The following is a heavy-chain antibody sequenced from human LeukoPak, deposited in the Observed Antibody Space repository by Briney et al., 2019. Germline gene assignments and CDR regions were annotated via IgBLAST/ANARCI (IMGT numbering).Heavy chain of an antibody. Sequence: ASVKVSCKASGGTFSSYAISWVRQAPRQGLEWMGGIIPIFGTANYAQKFQGRVTITADESTSTAYMELSSLRSEDTAVYYCARDERYCSSTSCCPYYFDYWGQGTLVTVSS. CDR2: IIPIFGTA. CDR1: GGTFSSYA. J-gene: IGHJ4*02. D-gene: IGHD2-2*01. CDR3: ARDERYCSSTSCCPYYFDY. V-gene: IGHV1-69*13.